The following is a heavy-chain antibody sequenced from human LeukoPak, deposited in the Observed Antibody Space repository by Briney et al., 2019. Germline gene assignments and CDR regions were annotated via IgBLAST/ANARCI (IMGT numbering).Heavy chain of an antibody. Sequence: SETLSLTCSVSGDSITSGCYYWAWLPQPPGKGLEWIESVYYTGSIKYNPSLKGRVSITRDMSKNQFSLNVNSVAATDTAVYYCARRDYAAWFDPWGQGTLVTVSS. CDR1: GDSITSGCYY. CDR2: VYYTGSI. D-gene: IGHD4/OR15-4a*01. V-gene: IGHV4-39*07. J-gene: IGHJ5*02. CDR3: ARRDYAAWFDP.